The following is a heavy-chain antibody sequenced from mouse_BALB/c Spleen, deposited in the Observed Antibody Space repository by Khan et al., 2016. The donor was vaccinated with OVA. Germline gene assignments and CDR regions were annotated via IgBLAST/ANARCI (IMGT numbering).Heavy chain of an antibody. CDR1: GYTFTSYV. Sequence: VQLKQSGPELVKPGASVKMSCKASGYTFTSYVMHWVKQKPGLGLEWIGYIYPFNDDTKYNEKFKGKATLTSDKSSSTAYMELSSLTSEDSAVYYCAPVGGYYVSFAYWGQGTLVTVSA. CDR2: IYPFNDDT. CDR3: APVGGYYVSFAY. J-gene: IGHJ3*01. V-gene: IGHV1S136*01. D-gene: IGHD2-3*01.